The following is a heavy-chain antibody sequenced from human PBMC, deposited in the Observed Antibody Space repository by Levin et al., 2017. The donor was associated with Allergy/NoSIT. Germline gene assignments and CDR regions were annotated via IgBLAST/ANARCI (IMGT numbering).Heavy chain of an antibody. CDR2: IIPIFGTA. Sequence: ASVKVSCKASGGTFSSYAISWVRQAPGQGLEWMGGIIPIFGTANYAQKFQGRVTITADKSTSTAYMELSSLRSEDTAVYYCARGWLVFYFDYWGQGTLVTVSS. J-gene: IGHJ4*02. CDR3: ARGWLVFYFDY. D-gene: IGHD6-19*01. CDR1: GGTFSSYA. V-gene: IGHV1-69*06.